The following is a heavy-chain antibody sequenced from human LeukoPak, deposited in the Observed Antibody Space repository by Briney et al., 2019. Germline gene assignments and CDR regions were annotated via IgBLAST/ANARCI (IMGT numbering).Heavy chain of an antibody. CDR1: QFTFSNYA. Sequence: GGSLRLSCAASQFTFSNYAMCWVRQAPGKGLEWVTALSGSGNTTYFGDSVTGRFTISGDNPKNTVYLQMNSLSAEDTAAYYCAKGPAPYCSGGSCYSPHWYFDLWGRGTLVTVSS. D-gene: IGHD2-15*01. J-gene: IGHJ2*01. CDR3: AKGPAPYCSGGSCYSPHWYFDL. CDR2: LSGSGNTT. V-gene: IGHV3-23*01.